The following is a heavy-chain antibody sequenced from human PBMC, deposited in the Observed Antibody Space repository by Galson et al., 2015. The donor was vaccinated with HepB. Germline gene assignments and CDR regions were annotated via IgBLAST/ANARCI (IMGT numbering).Heavy chain of an antibody. CDR2: IIPVFGTT. J-gene: IGHJ3*02. CDR1: GGTFSSYA. CDR3: ARGEDYDISAGLYNPDAFDI. D-gene: IGHD3-9*01. V-gene: IGHV1-69*06. Sequence: SGGTFSSYAISWVRQAPGQGLEWMGRIIPVFGTTNYAQKFQARVTITADKSTNTAYMELNSLRSDDTAVYYCARGEDYDISAGLYNPDAFDIWGQGTMVAVSS.